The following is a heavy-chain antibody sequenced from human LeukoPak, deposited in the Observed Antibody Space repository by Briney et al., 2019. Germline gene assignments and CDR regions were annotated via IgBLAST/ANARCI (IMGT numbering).Heavy chain of an antibody. CDR3: ARETQYGYHDY. J-gene: IGHJ4*02. D-gene: IGHD5-18*01. CDR1: GGSFSGYY. Sequence: PSETLSLTCAFYGGSFSGYYWSWIRQSPGKGLEWIGEINHSGSTNFNPSLKSRVTISLDTSKNQFSLTLSSLTAADTAVFYCARETQYGYHDYWGLGTLITVSS. V-gene: IGHV4-34*01. CDR2: INHSGST.